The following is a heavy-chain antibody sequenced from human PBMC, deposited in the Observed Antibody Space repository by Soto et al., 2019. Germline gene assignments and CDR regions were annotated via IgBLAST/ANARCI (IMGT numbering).Heavy chain of an antibody. V-gene: IGHV3-30-3*01. CDR3: SRDLGAVAGTRECAS. CDR1: GFTFSSYA. CDR2: IGYDGSNK. D-gene: IGHD6-19*01. J-gene: IGHJ5*02. Sequence: GGSLRLSCAASGFTFSSYAMHWVRQAPGKGLEWVAVIGYDGSNKYYADSVKGRFTISRDNSKSTPYLQMNSLRAEDTAVHYRSRDLGAVAGTRECASWGQGTPVPATS.